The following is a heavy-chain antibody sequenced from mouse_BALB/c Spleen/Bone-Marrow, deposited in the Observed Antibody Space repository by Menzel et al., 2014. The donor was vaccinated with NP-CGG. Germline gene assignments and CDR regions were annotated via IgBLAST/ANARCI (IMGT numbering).Heavy chain of an antibody. Sequence: VQLQQSGPELVKPGASVRISCKASGYTFTSYYIHWVKQRPGQGLEWIGWIYPGNVNTKYNEKFKGKATLTADKSSSTAYMQLSGLTSEDSAVYFCARWGNYGDYAMDYWGQGTSVTVSS. V-gene: IGHV1S56*01. CDR2: IYPGNVNT. CDR3: ARWGNYGDYAMDY. CDR1: GYTFTSYY. D-gene: IGHD2-1*01. J-gene: IGHJ4*01.